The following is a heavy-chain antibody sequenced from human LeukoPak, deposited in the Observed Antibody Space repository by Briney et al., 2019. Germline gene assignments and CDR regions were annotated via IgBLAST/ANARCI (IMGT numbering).Heavy chain of an antibody. D-gene: IGHD6-13*01. CDR1: RYSFDSYA. V-gene: IGHV3-72*01. J-gene: IGHJ4*02. CDR3: VRVVTTSSGWYHFDN. Sequence: GESLKLSCEGSRYSFDSYAMTWVRQAPGKGMEWVGRSQTTKPNSCTTEYAASVKGRFTISRDDSKNSLYLQLNSLKTEDTAVYYCVRVVTTSSGWYHFDNWGQGTLVTVSS. CDR2: SQTTKPNSCTT.